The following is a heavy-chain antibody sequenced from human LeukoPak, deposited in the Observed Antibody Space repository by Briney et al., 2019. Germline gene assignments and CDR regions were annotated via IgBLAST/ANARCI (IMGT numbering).Heavy chain of an antibody. CDR3: ARGYYDILTGYYANWFDP. D-gene: IGHD3-9*01. Sequence: SETLSLTCAVYGGSFSSYYWSWIRQPPGKGLEWIGYIYYSGSTNYNPSLKSRVTISVDTSKNQFSLKLSSVTAADTAVYYCARGYYDILTGYYANWFDPWGQGTLVTVSS. CDR2: IYYSGST. CDR1: GGSFSSYY. J-gene: IGHJ5*02. V-gene: IGHV4-59*01.